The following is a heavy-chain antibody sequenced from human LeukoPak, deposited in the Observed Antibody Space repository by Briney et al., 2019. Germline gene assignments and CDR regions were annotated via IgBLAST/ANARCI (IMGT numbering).Heavy chain of an antibody. CDR3: ARDVWGYYYYYMDV. J-gene: IGHJ6*03. V-gene: IGHV4-34*01. Sequence: SETLSLTCAVYGGSFSGHYWTWIRQAPGKGLEWIGESTHTGSTNYNPSLKGRVTISVDTSKNQFSLKLSSVTAADTAVYYCARDVWGYYYYYMDVWGKGTTVTVSS. CDR2: STHTGST. D-gene: IGHD3-16*01. CDR1: GGSFSGHY.